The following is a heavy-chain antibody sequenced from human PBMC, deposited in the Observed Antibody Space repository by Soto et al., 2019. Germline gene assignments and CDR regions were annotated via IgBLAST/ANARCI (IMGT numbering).Heavy chain of an antibody. D-gene: IGHD5-12*01. J-gene: IGHJ5*02. CDR1: GYTFFTYD. Sequence: QVHLVQSGVEVKTPGASVKVSCQASGYTFFTYDISWVRQAPGQGLEWMGWISTYSGDTKYAQKFQGRVTMTTYTSTTTAYLVLRSLRSDDTAVYYCARHHGPTTSENWFDPWGQGTLVTVSS. V-gene: IGHV1-18*01. CDR3: ARHHGPTTSENWFDP. CDR2: ISTYSGDT.